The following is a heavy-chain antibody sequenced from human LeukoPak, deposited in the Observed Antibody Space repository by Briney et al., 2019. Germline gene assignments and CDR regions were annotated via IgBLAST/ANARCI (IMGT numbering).Heavy chain of an antibody. J-gene: IGHJ4*02. V-gene: IGHV4-39*01. CDR1: GGSIGSNTYF. CDR3: ARYGSGSYVPFDY. CDR2: IYYSGNT. D-gene: IGHD3-10*01. Sequence: SETLSLTCSVSGGSIGSNTYFWGWIRQPPGKGLEWIGSIYYSGNTYYNPSLKSRVAISVDTSKSQFSLKLNSVTAADTAVYYCARYGSGSYVPFDYWGQGTLVTVSS.